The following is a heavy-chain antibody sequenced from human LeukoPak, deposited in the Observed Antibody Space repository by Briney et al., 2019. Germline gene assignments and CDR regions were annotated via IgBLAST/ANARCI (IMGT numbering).Heavy chain of an antibody. J-gene: IGHJ4*02. V-gene: IGHV1-58*02. Sequence: SVKVSCKASGFTFTSSAMQWARQARGQRLEWIGWIVVGSGNTNYAQKFQERVTITRDMSTSTAYMELSSLRSEDTAVYYCAAVPWGVATITLIDYWGQGTLVTVSS. D-gene: IGHD5-12*01. CDR3: AAVPWGVATITLIDY. CDR2: IVVGSGNT. CDR1: GFTFTSSA.